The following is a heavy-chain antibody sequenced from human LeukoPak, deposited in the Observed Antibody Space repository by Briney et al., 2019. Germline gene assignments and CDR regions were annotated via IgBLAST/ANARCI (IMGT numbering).Heavy chain of an antibody. J-gene: IGHJ6*02. CDR1: GGSISSYY. D-gene: IGHD6-6*01. Sequence: SETLSLTCTVSGGSISSYYWSWIRQPLGKGQEWIGYIYYSGSTYYNPSLKSRVTISVDRSKNQFSLKLSSVTAADTAVYYCARSPYSSSSRPWSYYYYYGMDVWGQGTTVTVSS. CDR3: ARSPYSSSSRPWSYYYYYGMDV. V-gene: IGHV4-59*12. CDR2: IYYSGST.